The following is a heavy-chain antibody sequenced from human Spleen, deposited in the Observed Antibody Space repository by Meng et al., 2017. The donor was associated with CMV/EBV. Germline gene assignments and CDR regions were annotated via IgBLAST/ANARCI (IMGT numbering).Heavy chain of an antibody. V-gene: IGHV3-64*02. Sequence: EASGFSFSSHAMHWVRQAPGKGLEFVSAISAYGTGTYYADSVKGRFIISRDNSKNTLYLQMGSLRTEDVAVYYCARDLGPGSWSFDYWGQGILVTVSS. D-gene: IGHD6-13*01. CDR1: GFSFSSHA. J-gene: IGHJ4*02. CDR2: ISAYGTGT. CDR3: ARDLGPGSWSFDY.